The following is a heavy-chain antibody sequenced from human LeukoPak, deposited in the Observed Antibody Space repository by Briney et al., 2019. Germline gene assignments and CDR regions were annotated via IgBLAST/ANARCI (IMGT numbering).Heavy chain of an antibody. CDR1: GGSISGGSYY. Sequence: SETLSLTCTVSGGSISGGSYYWGWVRQSPGKGLEWIGKIWYTGKTYYSPSVQSRLTISVDTSKNQFSLRLSSVTAADTALCYCARLFDSWGQGILVTVSS. CDR3: ARLFDS. J-gene: IGHJ4*02. CDR2: IWYTGKT. V-gene: IGHV4-39*01.